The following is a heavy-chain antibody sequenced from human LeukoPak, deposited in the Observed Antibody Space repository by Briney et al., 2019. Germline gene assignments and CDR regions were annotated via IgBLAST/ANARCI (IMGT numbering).Heavy chain of an antibody. V-gene: IGHV3-30-3*01. CDR1: GFTFSSYA. Sequence: GGSLRLSCAASGFTFSSYAMHWVRQAPGKGLEWVAVISYDGSNKYYADSVKGRFTISRDNSKNTLYLQMNSLRAEDTAVYYCATRKGSSGYWGQGTLVTVSS. D-gene: IGHD6-6*01. CDR2: ISYDGSNK. J-gene: IGHJ4*02. CDR3: ATRKGSSGY.